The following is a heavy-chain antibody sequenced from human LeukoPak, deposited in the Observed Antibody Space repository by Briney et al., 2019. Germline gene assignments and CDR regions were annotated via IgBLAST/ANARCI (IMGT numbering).Heavy chain of an antibody. CDR1: GFTFSSYW. Sequence: QPGGSLRLSCTASGFTFSSYWMHWVRHAPGKGLVWVSRINSDGSSTSYADSVKGRFTISRDNAKNTLYLQMNSLRAEDTAVYYCARVGWYYDSSGLANFDYWGQGTLVTVSS. J-gene: IGHJ4*02. V-gene: IGHV3-74*01. D-gene: IGHD3-22*01. CDR2: INSDGSST. CDR3: ARVGWYYDSSGLANFDY.